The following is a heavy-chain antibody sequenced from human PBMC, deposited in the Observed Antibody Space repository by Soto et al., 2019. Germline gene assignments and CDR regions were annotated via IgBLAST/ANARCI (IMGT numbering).Heavy chain of an antibody. CDR2: IWYDGSNK. D-gene: IGHD3-10*01. Sequence: QVQLVESGGGVVQPGRSLRLSCAASRFTFSTYGMHWVRQAPGKGLEWVAVIWYDGSNKYYAGSVKGRFTISRDNSKNTLYLQMNSLRAEDTAVYYCARDVTMAGRFDPWGQGTLVTVSS. V-gene: IGHV3-33*01. CDR3: ARDVTMAGRFDP. J-gene: IGHJ5*02. CDR1: RFTFSTYG.